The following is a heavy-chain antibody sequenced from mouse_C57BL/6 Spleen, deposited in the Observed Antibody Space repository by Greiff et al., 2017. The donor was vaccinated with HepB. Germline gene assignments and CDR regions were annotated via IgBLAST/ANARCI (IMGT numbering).Heavy chain of an antibody. J-gene: IGHJ4*01. CDR3: AGLLRFSYAMDY. CDR2: ISYDGSN. Sequence: EVQVVESGPGLVKPSQSLSLTCSVTGYSITSGYYWNWIRQFPGNKLEWMGYISYDGSNNYNPSLKNRISITRDTSKNQFFLKLNSVTTEDTATYYCAGLLRFSYAMDYWGQGTSVTVSS. CDR1: GYSITSGYY. V-gene: IGHV3-6*01. D-gene: IGHD1-1*01.